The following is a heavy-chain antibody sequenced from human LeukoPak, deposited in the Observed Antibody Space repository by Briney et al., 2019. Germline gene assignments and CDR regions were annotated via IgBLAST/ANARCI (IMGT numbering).Heavy chain of an antibody. D-gene: IGHD6-6*01. Sequence: ASVKVSRKVSGYTLTELSMHWVRQAPGKGLEWMGGFDPEDGETIYAQKFQGRVTMTEDTSTDTAYMELSSLRSEDTAVYYCATTKMEHSCIAALTNWFDPWGQGTLVPVSS. J-gene: IGHJ5*02. CDR2: FDPEDGET. V-gene: IGHV1-24*01. CDR1: GYTLTELS. CDR3: ATTKMEHSCIAALTNWFDP.